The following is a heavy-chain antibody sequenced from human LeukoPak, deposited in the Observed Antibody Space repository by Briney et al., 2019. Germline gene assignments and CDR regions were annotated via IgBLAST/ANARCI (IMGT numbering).Heavy chain of an antibody. CDR2: IYISGTT. J-gene: IGHJ4*02. V-gene: IGHV4-61*02. CDR1: GGSISGRSYY. D-gene: IGHD3-22*01. CDR3: ARTMYYYESSGYRDCFDS. Sequence: PSQTLSLTCTVSGGSISGRSYYWHWIRQPAGKGLEWIGRIYISGTTNYNPSLKSRVTISADTSKNQFSLRLSSVTAADTAVYYCARTMYYYESSGYRDCFDSWGQGTLVTVSS.